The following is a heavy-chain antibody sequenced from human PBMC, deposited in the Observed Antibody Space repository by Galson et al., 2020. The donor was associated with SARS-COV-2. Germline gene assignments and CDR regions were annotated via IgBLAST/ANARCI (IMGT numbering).Heavy chain of an antibody. CDR1: GYTLTELS. V-gene: IGHV1-24*01. D-gene: IGHD6-19*01. CDR2: FDPEDGET. CDR3: ATNFAVAGPSGLGY. Sequence: ASVKVSCKVSGYTLTELSMHWVRQAPGKGLAWMGGFDPEDGETIYAQKFQGRVTMTEDTSTDTAYMELSSLRSEDTAVYYCATNFAVAGPSGLGYWGQGTLVTVSS. J-gene: IGHJ4*02.